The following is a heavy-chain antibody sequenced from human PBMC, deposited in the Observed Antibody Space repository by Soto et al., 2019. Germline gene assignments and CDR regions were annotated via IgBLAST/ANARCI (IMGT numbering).Heavy chain of an antibody. V-gene: IGHV1-18*01. CDR3: ARDSQYSTSWQRFDS. CDR1: GYTFTNYA. Sequence: QVQLVQSGGELKKPGASVKVSCKASGYTFTNYAISWVRQATGRGLEWMGWVNTYNGNPNYAQIFQGRVTMTTDTSTGTAYMELRSLKTDDSAIYYCARDSQYSTSWQRFDSWGQGTLVTVSS. D-gene: IGHD6-13*01. J-gene: IGHJ4*02. CDR2: VNTYNGNP.